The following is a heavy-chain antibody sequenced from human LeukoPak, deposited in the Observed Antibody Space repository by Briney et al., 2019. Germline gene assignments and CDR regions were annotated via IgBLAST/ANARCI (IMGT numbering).Heavy chain of an antibody. CDR3: ARGAIFVGGVGAQDY. CDR1: GFTFSSYT. Sequence: GGSLRLSCAASGFTFSSYTMNWVRQAPGKGPEWVSSISSSGSYIFYADSVKGRFTISRDNAKNSVYLQMNSLRAEDTAVYYCARGAIFVGGVGAQDYWGQGTLVTVSS. V-gene: IGHV3-21*01. CDR2: ISSSGSYI. J-gene: IGHJ4*02. D-gene: IGHD1-26*01.